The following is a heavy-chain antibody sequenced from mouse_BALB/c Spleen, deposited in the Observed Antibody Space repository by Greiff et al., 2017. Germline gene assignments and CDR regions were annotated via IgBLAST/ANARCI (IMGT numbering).Heavy chain of an antibody. D-gene: IGHD1-2*01. CDR3: ARQGVLRQDAMDY. J-gene: IGHJ4*01. V-gene: IGHV4-1*02. CDR1: GFDFSRYW. Sequence: EVKLLESGGGLVQPGGSLKLSCAASGFDFSRYWMSWVRQAPGKGLEWIGEINPDSSTINYTPSLKDKFIISRDNAKNTLYLQMSKVRSEDTALYYCARQGVLRQDAMDYWGQGTSVTVSS. CDR2: INPDSSTI.